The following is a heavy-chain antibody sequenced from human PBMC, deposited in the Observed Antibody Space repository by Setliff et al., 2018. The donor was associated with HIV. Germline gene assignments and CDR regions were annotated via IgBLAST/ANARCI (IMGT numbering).Heavy chain of an antibody. D-gene: IGHD6-13*01. J-gene: IGHJ4*02. V-gene: IGHV4-34*01. Sequence: LSLTCAVYGGPSSGYWSWVRQSPGKGLEWIGEISHSGSTNYNLSLKSRAAISADTSKKQFSLKPTSVTAADTGIYYCVASSSWSCRLNYWGQGTQVTVSS. CDR1: GGPSSGY. CDR3: VASSSWSCRLNY. CDR2: ISHSGST.